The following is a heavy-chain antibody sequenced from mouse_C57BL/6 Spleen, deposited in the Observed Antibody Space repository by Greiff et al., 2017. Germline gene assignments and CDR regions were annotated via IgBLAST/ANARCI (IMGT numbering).Heavy chain of an antibody. Sequence: EVHLVESGPGLVKPSQSLSITCSVTGYSITSGYYWNWIRQFPGNKLEWMGYISYDGSNNYNPSFKNRISITRDTSKNQFFLKLNSVTTEDTAAYYCAREGDYEDCSVWGTGTTLTVSS. CDR1: GYSITSGYY. CDR2: ISYDGSN. D-gene: IGHD2-4*01. CDR3: AREGDYEDCSV. J-gene: IGHJ1*03. V-gene: IGHV3-6*01.